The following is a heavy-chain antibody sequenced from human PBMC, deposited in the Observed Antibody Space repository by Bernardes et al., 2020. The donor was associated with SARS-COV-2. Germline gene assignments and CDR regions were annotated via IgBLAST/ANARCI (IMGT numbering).Heavy chain of an antibody. CDR1: GDSITTGTYY. CDR3: ARFGDYGDYLNWFDP. J-gene: IGHJ5*02. D-gene: IGHD4-17*01. V-gene: IGHV4-39*01. Sequence: SETLSLTCTVSGDSITTGTYYWGWIRQPPGKGLEWIGNIYHSGGTYYNPFLKSRVTIGVDTSKNQFSLTVTSVTAADTAVYYCARFGDYGDYLNWFDPWGQGTLVTVSS. CDR2: IYHSGGT.